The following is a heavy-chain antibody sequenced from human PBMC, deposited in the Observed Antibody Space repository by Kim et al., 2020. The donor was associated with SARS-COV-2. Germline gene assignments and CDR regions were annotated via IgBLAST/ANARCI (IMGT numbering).Heavy chain of an antibody. CDR3: ARVSARDFWSGYYTPRGYYYYYYGMDV. V-gene: IGHV1-8*01. J-gene: IGHJ6*02. Sequence: ASVKVSCKASGYTFTSYDINWVRQATGQGLEWMGWRNPNSGNTGYAQKFQGRVTMTRNTSLSTAYMELSSLRSEDTAVYYCARVSARDFWSGYYTPRGYYYYYYGMDVWGQGTTVTVSS. CDR1: GYTFTSYD. D-gene: IGHD3-3*01. CDR2: RNPNSGNT.